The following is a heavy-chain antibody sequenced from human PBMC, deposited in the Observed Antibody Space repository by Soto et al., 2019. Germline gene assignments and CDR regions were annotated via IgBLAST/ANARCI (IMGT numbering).Heavy chain of an antibody. CDR1: GGSISSYY. Sequence: SETLSLTCTVSGGSISSYYWSWIRQPPGKGLEWIGYIYYSGSTNYNPSLKSRVTISVDTSKNQFSLKLSSVTAADTAVYYCARLRGDYFEFDYWGQGTLVTVSS. J-gene: IGHJ4*02. CDR3: ARLRGDYFEFDY. CDR2: IYYSGST. V-gene: IGHV4-59*08. D-gene: IGHD4-17*01.